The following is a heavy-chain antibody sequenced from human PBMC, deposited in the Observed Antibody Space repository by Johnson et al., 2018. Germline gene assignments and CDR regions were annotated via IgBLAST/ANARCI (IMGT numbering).Heavy chain of an antibody. CDR3: ARPGGYYTDDAFDI. CDR2: INQDGSEK. J-gene: IGHJ3*02. D-gene: IGHD3-10*01. CDR1: GFTFSAYW. V-gene: IGHV3-7*03. Sequence: VQLVQSGGGLVQPGGSLRLSCAASGFTFSAYWMSWVRQAPGKGLEWVANINQDGSEKYYVHSVKGRFTISRDNAKNSLYLQMNNLRAEDTALYYCARPGGYYTDDAFDIWGQGTMVTVSS.